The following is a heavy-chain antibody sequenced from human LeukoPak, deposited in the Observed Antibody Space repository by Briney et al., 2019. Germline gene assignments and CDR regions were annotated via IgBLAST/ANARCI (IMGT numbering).Heavy chain of an antibody. Sequence: GGSLRLSCAASGFTFSSYSMNWVRQAPGKGLEWVSSISSSSSYIYYADSVKGRFTISRDNAKNSLYLQMNSLRAEDTAVYYCARGGSYYGEYDYWGQGTLVTVSS. CDR2: ISSSSSYI. CDR3: ARGGSYYGEYDY. D-gene: IGHD1-26*01. J-gene: IGHJ4*02. V-gene: IGHV3-21*01. CDR1: GFTFSSYS.